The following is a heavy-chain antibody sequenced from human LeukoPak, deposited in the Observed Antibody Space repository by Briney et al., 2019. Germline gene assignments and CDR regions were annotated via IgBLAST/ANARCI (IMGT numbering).Heavy chain of an antibody. CDR1: GFTFSSYA. J-gene: IGHJ4*02. D-gene: IGHD1-26*01. V-gene: IGHV3-23*01. Sequence: PGGSLRLSCAASGFTFSSYAMSWVRQAPGKGLEWVSAISGNGGSTYYADSVKGRFTISRDNSKSTLYLQMNSLRAEDTAVYYCAKGKSGSYSALFDYWGQGTLVTVSS. CDR2: ISGNGGST. CDR3: AKGKSGSYSALFDY.